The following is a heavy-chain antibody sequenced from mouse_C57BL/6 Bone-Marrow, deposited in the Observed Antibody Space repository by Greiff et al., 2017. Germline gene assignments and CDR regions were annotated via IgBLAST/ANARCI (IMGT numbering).Heavy chain of an antibody. V-gene: IGHV1-52*01. CDR3: ARIYPFAY. Sequence: QVHVKQPGAELVRPGSSVKLSCKASGYTFTSYWMHWVKQRPIQGLEWIGNIDPSDSETHYNQKFKDKATLTVDKSSSTAYMQLSSLTSEDSAVYYCARIYPFAYWGQGTLVTVSA. CDR1: GYTFTSYW. D-gene: IGHD2-1*01. J-gene: IGHJ3*01. CDR2: IDPSDSET.